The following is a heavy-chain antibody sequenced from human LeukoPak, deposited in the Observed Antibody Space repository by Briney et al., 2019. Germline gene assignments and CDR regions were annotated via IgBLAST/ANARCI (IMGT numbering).Heavy chain of an antibody. CDR1: GGSISSYY. D-gene: IGHD3-22*01. V-gene: IGHV4-59*01. CDR3: ARGADSTGYYSIFYFDY. J-gene: IGHJ4*02. CDR2: IYYSGST. Sequence: SETLSLTCTVSGGSISSYYWNWIRQPPGKGLEWIGYIYYSGSTNYNPSLKSRVTISVDTSKNQFSLKLSSVTAADTAVYYCARGADSTGYYSIFYFDYWGQGTLVTVSS.